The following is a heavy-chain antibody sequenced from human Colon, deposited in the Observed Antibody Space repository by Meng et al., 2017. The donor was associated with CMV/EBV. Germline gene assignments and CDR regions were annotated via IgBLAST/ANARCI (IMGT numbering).Heavy chain of an antibody. D-gene: IGHD4/OR15-4a*01. Sequence: GESLKISCEVTGFTLRASAVSWVRQAPGKGLEWVSSISSSSSYIYYADSVKGRFTISRDNAKKSLYLQMSSLGADDTAIYYCTRLGTIVTGFDYWGQGTLVTVSS. CDR1: GFTLRASA. V-gene: IGHV3-21*01. J-gene: IGHJ4*02. CDR3: TRLGTIVTGFDY. CDR2: ISSSSSYI.